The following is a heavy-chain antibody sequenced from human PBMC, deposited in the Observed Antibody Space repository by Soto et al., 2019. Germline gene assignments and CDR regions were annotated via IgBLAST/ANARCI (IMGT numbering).Heavy chain of an antibody. CDR1: GGSISSGGYY. CDR2: IYYSGST. D-gene: IGHD3-22*01. V-gene: IGHV4-31*03. Sequence: NPSETLSLTCTVSGGSISSGGYYWSWIRQHPGKGLEWIGYIYYSGSTYYNPSLKSRVTISVDKSKNQFSMKLSSVTAADTAVYYCARDFISSRYLYYGMDVWGQGHTVTVSS. J-gene: IGHJ6*02. CDR3: ARDFISSRYLYYGMDV.